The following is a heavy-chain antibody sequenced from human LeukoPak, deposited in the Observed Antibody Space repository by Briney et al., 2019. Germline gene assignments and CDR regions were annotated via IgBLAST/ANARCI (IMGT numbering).Heavy chain of an antibody. CDR2: ISSSSSYI. V-gene: IGHV3-21*01. CDR1: GFTFSSYS. CDR3: ARGDDYVWGNDY. J-gene: IGHJ4*02. Sequence: GGSLRLSCAASGFTFSSYSMNWVRQAPGKGLEWVSSISSSSSYIYYADSVKGRFTISRDNAKNSLYLQMNSLRAEDTAVYYCARGDDYVWGNDYWGQGTLVTVSS. D-gene: IGHD3-16*01.